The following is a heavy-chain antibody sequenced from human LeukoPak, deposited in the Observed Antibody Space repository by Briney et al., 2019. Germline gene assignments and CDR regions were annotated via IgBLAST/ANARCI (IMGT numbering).Heavy chain of an antibody. CDR1: GYTFSSYG. D-gene: IGHD1-14*01. Sequence: GASVKVSCKASGYTFSSYGISWVRQAPGQGLEWIGILYSSGDTRIHAHNFQGRVTMTRDTSTSTLYIDLSSLGSDDTAVYYCARETPDAYCFDHWGQGTLVTVSS. V-gene: IGHV1-46*01. J-gene: IGHJ4*02. CDR3: ARETPDAYCFDH. CDR2: LYSSGDTR.